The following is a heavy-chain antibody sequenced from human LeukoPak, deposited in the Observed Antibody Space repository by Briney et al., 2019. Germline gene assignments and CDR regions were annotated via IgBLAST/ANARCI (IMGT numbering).Heavy chain of an antibody. V-gene: IGHV4-59*08. CDR3: ARHSSYYYDSSDFQH. J-gene: IGHJ1*01. CDR2: IYYSGST. Sequence: PSETLSLTCTVSGGSISSYYWSWIRQPPGKGLEWIGYIYYSGSTNYNPSLKSRVTISVDTSKNQFSLKLCSVTAADTAVYYCARHSSYYYDSSDFQHWGQGTLVTVSS. CDR1: GGSISSYY. D-gene: IGHD3-22*01.